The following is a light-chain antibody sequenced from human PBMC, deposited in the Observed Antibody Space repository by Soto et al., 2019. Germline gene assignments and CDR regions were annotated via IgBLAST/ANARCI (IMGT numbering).Light chain of an antibody. CDR1: QTINNNY. V-gene: IGKV3-20*01. J-gene: IGKJ2*01. Sequence: EIVLTQSPGTLSLSPGERATLSCRASQTINNNYLAWYQQRPGQAPRLLLSDASTRATGIPDRFSGSGSGTDFTLTISRLEPEDFAVYYCQQYGNSLPYTFGQGTKVEIK. CDR3: QQYGNSLPYT. CDR2: DAS.